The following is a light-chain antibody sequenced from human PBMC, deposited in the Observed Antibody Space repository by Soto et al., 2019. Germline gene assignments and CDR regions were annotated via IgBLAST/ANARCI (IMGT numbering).Light chain of an antibody. CDR1: QSVSSYY. CDR2: AAS. Sequence: EIVLTQSPGTLSLSPGERATLSCRASQSVSSYYLAWYQQKPGQAPRLLIYAASSRATGIPDRFSGGGSGTDFTLTISRLEPEDFAAYYCQQYGSSLITFGQGTRLEIK. CDR3: QQYGSSLIT. V-gene: IGKV3-20*01. J-gene: IGKJ5*01.